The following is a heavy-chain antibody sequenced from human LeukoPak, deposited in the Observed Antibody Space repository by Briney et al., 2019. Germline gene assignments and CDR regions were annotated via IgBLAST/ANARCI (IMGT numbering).Heavy chain of an antibody. D-gene: IGHD5-18*01. CDR2: INPNSGGT. Sequence: ASVKVSCKASGYTFTGYYMHWVRQAPGQGLEWMGWINPNSGGTNYAQKFQGWVTMTRDTSISTAYMELSSLRSDDTAVYYCARTGAMGQKDFDYWGQGTLVTVSS. V-gene: IGHV1-2*04. CDR3: ARTGAMGQKDFDY. CDR1: GYTFTGYY. J-gene: IGHJ4*02.